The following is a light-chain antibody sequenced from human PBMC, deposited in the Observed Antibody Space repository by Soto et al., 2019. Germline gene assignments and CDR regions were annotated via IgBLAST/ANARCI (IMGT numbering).Light chain of an antibody. V-gene: IGKV3-20*01. CDR1: QSFSSSY. Sequence: EIVLTQSPGTLSLSPGERATLSCRASQSFSSSYLAWYQQKPGQAPRLLVYGASSRATGTPDRFSGSGSGTDFTLTISILEPADFAVYYCQQSGSSRFTFGPGTKVDIK. CDR3: QQSGSSRFT. CDR2: GAS. J-gene: IGKJ3*01.